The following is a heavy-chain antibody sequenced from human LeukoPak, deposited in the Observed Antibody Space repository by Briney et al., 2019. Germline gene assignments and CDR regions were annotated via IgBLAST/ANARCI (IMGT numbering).Heavy chain of an antibody. V-gene: IGHV4-59*01. CDR3: ARGPNRYSSGWYYFDS. CDR1: GGSLTNYY. J-gene: IGHJ4*02. CDR2: VYYSGST. Sequence: SETLSLTCTVSGGSLTNYYWSWIRQPPGKGLEWIGYVYYSGSTKYNPSLESRVTLSIDTPKSQFSLRVKSVTTADTAVYYCARGPNRYSSGWYYFDSWGQGTLVTVSS. D-gene: IGHD6-19*01.